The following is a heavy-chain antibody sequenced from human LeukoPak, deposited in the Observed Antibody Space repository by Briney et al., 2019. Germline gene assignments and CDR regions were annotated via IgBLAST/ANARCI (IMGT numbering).Heavy chain of an antibody. CDR1: GASISSNY. V-gene: IGHV4-4*07. J-gene: IGHJ5*02. CDR3: ARRKSGWFDP. CDR2: IQTSGST. Sequence: SETLSLTCTVSGASISSNYWSWIRQPAGKGLEWIGRIQTSGSTNYNPSLKSRVTISVDTSQSQFSLRLSSVNDADTAMYYCARRKSGWFDPWGQGTLVTVSS.